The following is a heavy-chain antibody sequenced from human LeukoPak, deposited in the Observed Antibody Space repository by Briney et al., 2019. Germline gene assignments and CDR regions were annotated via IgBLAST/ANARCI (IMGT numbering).Heavy chain of an antibody. V-gene: IGHV1-69*13. D-gene: IGHD3-10*01. CDR2: IIPIFGTA. Sequence: ASVKVSCKASGGTFSSYAISWVRQAPGHGLEWMGGIIPIFGTANYAQKFQGRVTITADESTSTAYMELSSLRSEDTAVYYCARGRRTYYYGSGSYYNPSPGYYGMVVWGKGTTVTVSS. CDR3: ARGRRTYYYGSGSYYNPSPGYYGMVV. J-gene: IGHJ6*04. CDR1: GGTFSSYA.